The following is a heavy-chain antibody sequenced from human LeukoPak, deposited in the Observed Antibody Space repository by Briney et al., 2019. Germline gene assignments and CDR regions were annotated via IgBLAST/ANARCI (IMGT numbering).Heavy chain of an antibody. V-gene: IGHV4-34*01. Sequence: SETLSLTCALYGGFFSGYYWRWIRHPPGGGLEWIGEINHSGSTNYNPSLKSRVTISVDTSKNQFSLKLSSVTAVDTAVYYCARGVVIAPQTFDYWGQGTLITVSS. J-gene: IGHJ4*02. CDR1: GGFFSGYY. D-gene: IGHD2-21*01. CDR2: INHSGST. CDR3: ARGVVIAPQTFDY.